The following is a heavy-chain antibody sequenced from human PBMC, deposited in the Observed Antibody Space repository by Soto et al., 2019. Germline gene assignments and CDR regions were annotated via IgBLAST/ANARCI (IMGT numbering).Heavy chain of an antibody. Sequence: QLQLQESGPGLVKPSETLSLTCTVSGGSITTRSNFWGWIRQPPGQGPEWIGSNSYTRTPNDNPSFKSRVPMSVDTSNNQFSLELRSVTAADTAVYYCATSIAGRCDYWGRGTLVTVSS. CDR3: ATSIAGRCDY. D-gene: IGHD6-13*01. J-gene: IGHJ4*02. V-gene: IGHV4-39*01. CDR2: NSYTRTP. CDR1: GGSITTRSNF.